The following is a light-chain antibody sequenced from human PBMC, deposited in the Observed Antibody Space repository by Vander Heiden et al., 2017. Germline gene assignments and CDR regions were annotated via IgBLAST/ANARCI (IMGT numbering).Light chain of an antibody. V-gene: IGLV1-40*01. CDR1: NIGASYE. Sequence: QSVLTQPPSVSGAPGQRVTISNIGASYELNWYQQLPGTAPKLLIYGNSNRPSGVPDRFSGSKSGTSASLAITGLQAEDEADYYCQSYDSRLSGSVFGGGTKLTVL. J-gene: IGLJ2*01. CDR3: QSYDSRLSGSV. CDR2: GNS.